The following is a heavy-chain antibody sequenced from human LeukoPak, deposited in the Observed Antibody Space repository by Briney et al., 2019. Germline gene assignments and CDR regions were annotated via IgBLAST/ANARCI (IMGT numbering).Heavy chain of an antibody. CDR3: ARGSYRYGLDY. J-gene: IGHJ4*02. CDR1: GGSISSYY. V-gene: IGHV4-59*01. Sequence: SETLSLTCTVSGGSISSYYWSWIRQPPGKGLEWIGYIYYSGSTNYNPPPKSRVTISVDTSQNQFSLKLSSVTAADTAVYYCARGSYRYGLDYWGQGTLVTVSS. D-gene: IGHD3-16*02. CDR2: IYYSGST.